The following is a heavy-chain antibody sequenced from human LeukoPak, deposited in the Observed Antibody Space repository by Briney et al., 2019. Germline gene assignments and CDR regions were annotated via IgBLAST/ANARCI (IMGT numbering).Heavy chain of an antibody. CDR2: TRNKANSYTT. V-gene: IGHV3-72*01. Sequence: PGGSLRLSCAASGFTFSDHYMDWVRQAPGKGLEWVGRTRNKANSYTTEYAASVKGGFTISRDDSKNSLYLHMNSLRAEDTAVYYCAKDRDSGYDFGLQGAPDYWGQGTLVTVSS. J-gene: IGHJ4*02. D-gene: IGHD5-12*01. CDR3: AKDRDSGYDFGLQGAPDY. CDR1: GFTFSDHY.